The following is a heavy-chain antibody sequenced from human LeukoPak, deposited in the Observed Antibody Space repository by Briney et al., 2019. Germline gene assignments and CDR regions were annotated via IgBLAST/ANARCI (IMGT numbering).Heavy chain of an antibody. V-gene: IGHV3-66*02. CDR2: TYSGGST. CDR3: ASPSSSPDAFDI. J-gene: IGHJ3*02. Sequence: GGSLRLSCAASGFTVSSNYMSWVRQAPGKGLEWVSVTYSGGSTYYADSVKGRFTISRDNSKNTLYLQMNSLRAEDTAVYYCASPSSSPDAFDIWGQGTMVTVSS. CDR1: GFTVSSNY. D-gene: IGHD6-6*01.